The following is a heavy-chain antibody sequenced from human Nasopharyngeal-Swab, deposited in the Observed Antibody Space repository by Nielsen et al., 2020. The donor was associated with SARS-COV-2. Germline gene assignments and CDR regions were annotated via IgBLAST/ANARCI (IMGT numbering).Heavy chain of an antibody. Sequence: GESLKISCKGSGYTFTSYWISWVRQMPGKGLEWMGRIDPSDSYTNYNPSFQGHVTISVDKSISTAYLQWSSLKASDTAMYYCARGRPSSGSSAYYYYGMDVWGQGTTVTSP. J-gene: IGHJ6*02. CDR3: ARGRPSSGSSAYYYYGMDV. CDR1: GYTFTSYW. V-gene: IGHV5-10-1*01. D-gene: IGHD1-26*01. CDR2: IDPSDSYT.